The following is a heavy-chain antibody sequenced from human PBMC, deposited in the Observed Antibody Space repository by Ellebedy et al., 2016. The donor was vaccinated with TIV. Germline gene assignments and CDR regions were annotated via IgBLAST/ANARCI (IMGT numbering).Heavy chain of an antibody. CDR1: GGSFSGHY. D-gene: IGHD3-10*01. V-gene: IGHV4-34*01. CDR3: ATIPALLWFGELYDYYGMDV. CDR2: INQSGTT. J-gene: IGHJ6*02. Sequence: SETLSLTXAVYGGSFSGHYWSWIRQSPGKGLEWIGEINQSGTTNYNPSLKSRVTISVDTSKNQFSLKVSSVTAADTAVYYCATIPALLWFGELYDYYGMDVWGQGTTVTVSS.